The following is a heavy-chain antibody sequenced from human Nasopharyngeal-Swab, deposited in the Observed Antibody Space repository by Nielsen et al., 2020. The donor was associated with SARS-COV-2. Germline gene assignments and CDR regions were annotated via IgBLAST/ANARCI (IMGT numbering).Heavy chain of an antibody. V-gene: IGHV3-11*06. CDR1: GFSFSDYY. CDR2: ISSSGTNT. CDR3: ARERGGGYGDY. Sequence: GESLKISCAASGFSFSDYYMSWIRQAPGKGLEWVSYISSSGTNTNYADSVKGRFTISRDNAKNSLYLQMNSLRAEDSAVYYCARERGGGYGDYWGQGTLVTVSS. J-gene: IGHJ4*02. D-gene: IGHD5-12*01.